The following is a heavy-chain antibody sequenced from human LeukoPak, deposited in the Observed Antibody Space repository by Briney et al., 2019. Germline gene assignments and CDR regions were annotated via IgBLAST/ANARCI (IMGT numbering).Heavy chain of an antibody. D-gene: IGHD5-18*01. CDR2: IIPVFGTA. CDR1: GDTISSYD. Sequence: SVKVSCKTSGDTISSYDINWVRQAPGQGLEWMGGIIPVFGTANYAQKFQGRVTITADESTSTAYMELSSLRSEDTAVYYCARDGYSGRYYFDYWGQGTLVTVSS. J-gene: IGHJ4*02. V-gene: IGHV1-69*13. CDR3: ARDGYSGRYYFDY.